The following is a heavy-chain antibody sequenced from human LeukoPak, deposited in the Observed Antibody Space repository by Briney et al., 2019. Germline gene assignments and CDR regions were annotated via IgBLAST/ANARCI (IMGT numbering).Heavy chain of an antibody. CDR1: GYTFTGYY. CDR3: ARDFVTMVRGTAPN. D-gene: IGHD3-10*01. J-gene: IGHJ4*02. Sequence: ASLKVSCKASGYTFTGYYMHWVRQAPGQGLEWMGWINPNSGGTNYAQKFQGRVTMTRDTSISTAYMELSRLRSDDTAVYYCARDFVTMVRGTAPNWGQGTLVTVSS. V-gene: IGHV1-2*02. CDR2: INPNSGGT.